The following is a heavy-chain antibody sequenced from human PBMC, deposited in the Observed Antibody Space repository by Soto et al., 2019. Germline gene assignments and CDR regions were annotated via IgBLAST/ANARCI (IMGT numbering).Heavy chain of an antibody. CDR2: INSDGSST. Sequence: GGSLRLSCAASGFTFSSYWMHWVRQAPGKGLVWVSRINSDGSSTSYADSVKGRFTISRDNAKNTLYLQMNSLRAEDTAVYYCARVPNKGAGYYYMDVWGKGTTVTVSS. CDR3: ARVPNKGAGYYYMDV. J-gene: IGHJ6*03. V-gene: IGHV3-74*01. CDR1: GFTFSSYW.